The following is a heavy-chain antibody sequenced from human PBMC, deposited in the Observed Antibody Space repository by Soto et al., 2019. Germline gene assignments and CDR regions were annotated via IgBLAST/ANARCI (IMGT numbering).Heavy chain of an antibody. CDR1: GDSVSSNSAG. Sequence: SQTLSLTCAITGDSVSSNSAGLSLGMQSPSRGLEWLGRTYYRSKWYYEYAVSVRGRITINPGTSKNQYSLQLNSVTPEDTAVYLCARGEQYSGRIFDYWGQGTLVTVSS. J-gene: IGHJ4*01. V-gene: IGHV6-1*01. CDR3: ARGEQYSGRIFDY. D-gene: IGHD1-26*01. CDR2: TYYRSKWYY.